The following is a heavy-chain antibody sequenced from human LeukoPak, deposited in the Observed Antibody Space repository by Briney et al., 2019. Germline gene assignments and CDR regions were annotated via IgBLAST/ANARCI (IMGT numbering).Heavy chain of an antibody. J-gene: IGHJ4*02. D-gene: IGHD3-10*01. CDR1: GLSVSSNF. V-gene: IGHV3-53*01. CDR2: IYGGGST. Sequence: GGSLRLSCAATGLSVSSNFMSWVRQAPGKGLEWVSVIYGGGSTYYADSVKGRFTISRDTPKNTLYLQMNSLRVEDTAVYYCASWPVVWYGEDSWGQGTLVTVSS. CDR3: ASWPVVWYGEDS.